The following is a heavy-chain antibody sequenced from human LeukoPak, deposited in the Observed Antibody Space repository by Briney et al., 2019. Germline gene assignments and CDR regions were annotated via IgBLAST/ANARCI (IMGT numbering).Heavy chain of an antibody. D-gene: IGHD2-2*01. J-gene: IGHJ4*02. V-gene: IGHV4-61*02. CDR2: IYTSGST. CDR1: GGSISSGSYY. Sequence: SQTLSLTCAVSGGSISSGSYYWSWIRQPAGKGLEWIGRIYTSGSTNYNPSLKSRVTISVDTSKNQFSLKLSSVTAADTAVYYCARESDIVVVPAANYFDYWGQGTLVTVSS. CDR3: ARESDIVVVPAANYFDY.